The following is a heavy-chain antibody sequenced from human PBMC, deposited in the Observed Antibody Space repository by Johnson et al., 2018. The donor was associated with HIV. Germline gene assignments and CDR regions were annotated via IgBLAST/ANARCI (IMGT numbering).Heavy chain of an antibody. V-gene: IGHV3-7*03. CDR1: GFTFSDYY. Sequence: VQLVESGGGLVKPGGSLRLPCTASGFTFSDYYMSWIRQAPGKGLEWVANIKQDGSEKYEVDAVKGRLTISRDNAKNSLYLQINSLKTEDTAVYYCTTKSLGAFDIWGQGTMVTVSS. D-gene: IGHD3-16*01. CDR2: IKQDGSEK. CDR3: TTKSLGAFDI. J-gene: IGHJ3*02.